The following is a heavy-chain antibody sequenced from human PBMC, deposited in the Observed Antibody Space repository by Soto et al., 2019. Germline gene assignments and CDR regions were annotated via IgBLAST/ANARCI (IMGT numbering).Heavy chain of an antibody. CDR2: ISWDGGST. J-gene: IGHJ4*02. CDR3: AKDGNSGSYYLFDY. CDR1: GFTFDDYT. V-gene: IGHV3-43*01. Sequence: GGSLRLSCAASGFTFDDYTMHWVRQAPGKGLEWVSLISWDGGSTYYADSVKGRFTISRDNSKNSLYLQMNSLRTEDTALYYCAKDGNSGSYYLFDYWGQGTLVT. D-gene: IGHD1-26*01.